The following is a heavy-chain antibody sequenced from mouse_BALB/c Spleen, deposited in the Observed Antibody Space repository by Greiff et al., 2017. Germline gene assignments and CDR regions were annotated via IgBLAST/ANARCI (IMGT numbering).Heavy chain of an antibody. V-gene: IGHV1-14*01. CDR1: GYTFTSYV. D-gene: IGHD2-1*01. J-gene: IGHJ1*01. Sequence: VQLQQSGPELVKPGASVKLSCKASGYTFTSYVMHWVKQKPGQGLEWIGYINPYNDGTKYNEKFKGKATLTSDKSSSTAYMELSSLTSEDSAVYYCARNYYYGNYFDVWGAGTTVTVSS. CDR3: ARNYYYGNYFDV. CDR2: INPYNDGT.